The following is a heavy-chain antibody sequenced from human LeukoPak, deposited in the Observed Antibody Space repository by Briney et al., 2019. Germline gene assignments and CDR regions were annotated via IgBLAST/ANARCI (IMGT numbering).Heavy chain of an antibody. J-gene: IGHJ4*02. CDR3: ARDQEGRYYYDSSGYYSFDY. V-gene: IGHV1-69*04. CDR1: GGTFSSYA. CDR2: IIPILGIA. D-gene: IGHD3-22*01. Sequence: SVKVSCKASGGTFSSYAISWVRQAPGQGLEWMGRIIPILGIANYAQKFQGRVTITADKSTSTAYMELSSLRSEDTAVYYCARDQEGRYYYDSSGYYSFDYWGQGTLVTVSS.